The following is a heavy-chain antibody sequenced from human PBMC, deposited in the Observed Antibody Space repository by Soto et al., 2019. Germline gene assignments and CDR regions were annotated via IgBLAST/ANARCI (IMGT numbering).Heavy chain of an antibody. J-gene: IGHJ4*02. D-gene: IGHD3-10*01. CDR3: ATRSNGEGDDSDY. Sequence: QVQLQESGPGLVKPSETLSLTCTVSGGPISSYYWSWIRQPPGKGLEWIGCMVYSGSTNYNPSRKSRVTRSVDTSKNQFSLKLSSVTAADTAVYFCATRSNGEGDDSDYWGQGTLVTVSS. V-gene: IGHV4-59*08. CDR2: MVYSGST. CDR1: GGPISSYY.